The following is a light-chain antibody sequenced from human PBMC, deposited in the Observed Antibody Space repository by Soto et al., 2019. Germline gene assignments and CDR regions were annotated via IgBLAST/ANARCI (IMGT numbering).Light chain of an antibody. CDR3: SSYTDRKNLV. J-gene: IGLJ1*01. V-gene: IGLV2-14*01. CDR1: SSDVGGYNY. CDR2: EVS. Sequence: QSVLTQPASVSGSPGQSITISCTGTSSDVGGYNYVSWYQQHPGKAPKLMIYEVSNRPSGVSNRFSGSKSGNTASLTISGLQAEDEGDYYCSSYTDRKNLVFGTGTKV.